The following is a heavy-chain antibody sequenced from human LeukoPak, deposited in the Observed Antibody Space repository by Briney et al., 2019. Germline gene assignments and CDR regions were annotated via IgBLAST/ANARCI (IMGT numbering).Heavy chain of an antibody. J-gene: IGHJ4*02. Sequence: SETLSLTCAVYGGSFSGYYWSWIRQPPGKGLEWIGEINHSGSTNYNPSLKSRVTISVDTSKNQFSLKLSSVAAADTAVYYCARGGNGYYHYWGQGTLVTVSS. CDR3: ARGGNGYYHY. CDR1: GGSFSGYY. CDR2: INHSGST. V-gene: IGHV4-34*01. D-gene: IGHD2-8*01.